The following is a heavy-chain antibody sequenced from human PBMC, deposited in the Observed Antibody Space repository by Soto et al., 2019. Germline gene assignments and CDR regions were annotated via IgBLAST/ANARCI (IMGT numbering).Heavy chain of an antibody. J-gene: IGHJ5*02. CDR1: GFRFSTFS. D-gene: IGHD1-1*01. V-gene: IGHV3-21*01. CDR3: ARGYPAS. CDR2: ISSSSRNI. Sequence: EVQLVESGGGLVKPGGSLRLSCAASGFRFSTFSLNWVRQAPGKGLEWVSSISSSSRNIYYADSVKGRFTISRDDAKNSLYLQMNTLRAEDTAVYYCARGYPASWGQGTLVAVSS.